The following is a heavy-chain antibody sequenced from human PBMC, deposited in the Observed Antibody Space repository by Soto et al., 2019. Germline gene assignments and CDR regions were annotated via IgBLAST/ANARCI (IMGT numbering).Heavy chain of an antibody. CDR3: GGGSYFYGMDV. V-gene: IGHV3-23*01. D-gene: IGHD1-26*01. Sequence: GGSLRLSCAASGFTFSSYAMSWVRQAPGKGLEWVSAISGSGGSTYYADSVKGRFTISRDNSKNTLYLQMNSLRAEDMAVYYCGGGSYFYGMDVWGQGTTVTVSS. CDR1: GFTFSSYA. J-gene: IGHJ6*02. CDR2: ISGSGGST.